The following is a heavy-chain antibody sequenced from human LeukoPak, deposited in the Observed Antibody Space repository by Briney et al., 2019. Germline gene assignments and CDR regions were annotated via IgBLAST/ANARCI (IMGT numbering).Heavy chain of an antibody. J-gene: IGHJ1*01. CDR2: IYYSGST. CDR3: ARGVTGGWYGDFQH. CDR1: GGSISSGDYY. Sequence: SQTLSLTCTVSGGSISSGDYYWSWIRQPPGKGLEWIGYIYYSGSTYYNPSLKSRDTMSVDTSKNQFSLKLSSVTAADTAVYYCARGVTGGWYGDFQHWGQGTLVTVSS. D-gene: IGHD6-19*01. V-gene: IGHV4-30-4*01.